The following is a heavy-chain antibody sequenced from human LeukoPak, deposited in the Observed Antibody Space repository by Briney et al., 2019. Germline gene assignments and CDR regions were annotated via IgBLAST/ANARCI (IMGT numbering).Heavy chain of an antibody. CDR1: GFTFSSYG. V-gene: IGHV3-30*18. Sequence: PGGSLRLSCAASGFTFSSYGMHWVRQAQGKGLEWVAVISYDGSNKYYADSVKGRFTISRDNSKNTLYLQMNSLRAEDTAVYYCAKGRLGVRTFDYWGQGTLVTVSS. J-gene: IGHJ4*02. CDR2: ISYDGSNK. D-gene: IGHD6-19*01. CDR3: AKGRLGVRTFDY.